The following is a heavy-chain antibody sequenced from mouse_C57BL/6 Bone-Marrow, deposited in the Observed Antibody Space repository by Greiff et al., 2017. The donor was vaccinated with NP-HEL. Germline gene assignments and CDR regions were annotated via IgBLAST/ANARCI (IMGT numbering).Heavy chain of an antibody. J-gene: IGHJ4*01. Sequence: QVQLKESGAELAKPGASVKLSCKASGYTFTSYWMHWVKQRPGQGLEWIGYINPSSGYPKYNQKFKDKATLTADKSSSTAYMQLSSLTYEDSAVYYCARSPYPLYAMDYWGQGTSVTVSS. V-gene: IGHV1-7*01. CDR2: INPSSGYP. CDR1: GYTFTSYW. CDR3: ARSPYPLYAMDY.